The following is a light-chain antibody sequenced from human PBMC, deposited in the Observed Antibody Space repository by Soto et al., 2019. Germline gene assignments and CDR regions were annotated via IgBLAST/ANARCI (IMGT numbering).Light chain of an antibody. Sequence: DILFTQSPATLSLSRGERATLSCRASQSVGSSLAWFQQKPGQPPRILIYDASNRATGIPARFSGSGSGTEFTLTISSLEPEDFAVDYCQQHANWTLTFGGGTKVDIK. V-gene: IGKV3-11*01. CDR1: QSVGSS. J-gene: IGKJ4*01. CDR3: QQHANWTLT. CDR2: DAS.